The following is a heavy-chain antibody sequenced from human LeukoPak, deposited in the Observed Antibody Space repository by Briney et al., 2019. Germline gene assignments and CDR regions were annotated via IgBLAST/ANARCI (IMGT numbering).Heavy chain of an antibody. V-gene: IGHV3-48*04. D-gene: IGHD5-24*01. CDR1: GFAFNIYS. CDR2: IKYDSSTI. J-gene: IGHJ3*02. CDR3: VRDGREGFDI. Sequence: GGSLRLSCVASGFAFNIYSMNWVRQTPGKGLEWVSYIKYDSSTIYYGDSVKGRFTISRDNVKNSLYLQVSSLRAEDTAVYYCVRDGREGFDIWGHGTVVIVSS.